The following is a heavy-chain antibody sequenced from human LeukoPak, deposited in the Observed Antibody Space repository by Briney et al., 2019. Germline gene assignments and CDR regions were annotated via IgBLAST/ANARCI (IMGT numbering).Heavy chain of an antibody. V-gene: IGHV4-59*01. J-gene: IGHJ3*02. CDR2: IYYTRTP. CDR3: ARVKATVTSFDI. D-gene: IGHD2/OR15-2a*01. CDR1: GGSISSYY. Sequence: PSETLSLTCTVSGGSISSYYGSWIRQSPGKGLEWIANIYYTRTPYYNPSLQSRVTISVDMSKNQFSLKLSTVTAADTAVYYCARVKATVTSFDIWGQGTMVTVSS.